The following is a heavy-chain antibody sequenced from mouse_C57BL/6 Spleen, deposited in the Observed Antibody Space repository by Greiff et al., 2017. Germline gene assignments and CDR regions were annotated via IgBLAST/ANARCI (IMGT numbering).Heavy chain of an antibody. CDR1: GYAFSSSW. V-gene: IGHV1-82*01. CDR3: ARPAQATGWFAY. J-gene: IGHJ3*01. Sequence: QVQLQQSGPELVKPGASVKISCKASGYAFSSSWMNWVKQRPGKGLEWIGRIYPGDGDTNYNGKFKGKATLTADKSSSTAYMQLSSLTSEDSAVYGCARPAQATGWFAYWGQGTLVTGSA. D-gene: IGHD3-2*02. CDR2: IYPGDGDT.